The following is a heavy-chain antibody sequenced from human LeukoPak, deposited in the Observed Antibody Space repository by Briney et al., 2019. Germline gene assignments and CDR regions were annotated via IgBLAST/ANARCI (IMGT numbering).Heavy chain of an antibody. Sequence: ASVKVSCKASGYTFTSYGISWVRQAPGQGLEWMGWISAYNGNTNYAQKLQGRVTMTTDTSTSTAYMELRSLRSDDTAVYYCAGAPDYCSGPNDAFDIWGQGTMVTVSS. D-gene: IGHD3-10*01. V-gene: IGHV1-18*01. CDR3: AGAPDYCSGPNDAFDI. J-gene: IGHJ3*02. CDR2: ISAYNGNT. CDR1: GYTFTSYG.